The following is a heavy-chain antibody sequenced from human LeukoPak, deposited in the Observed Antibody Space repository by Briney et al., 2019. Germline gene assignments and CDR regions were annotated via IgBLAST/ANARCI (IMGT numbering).Heavy chain of an antibody. D-gene: IGHD4-17*01. V-gene: IGHV3-53*01. CDR1: GFTVSSNY. CDR3: ARLTVTTTSDYFDY. J-gene: IGHJ4*02. CDR2: IYSGDST. Sequence: PGGSLTLSCAASGFTVSSNYMSWVRQAPGKGLQCVSLIYSGDSTYYADSVKGRFTISRDKSKNTLSLQMNSLRAEDTAVYYCARLTVTTTSDYFDYWGQGTLVTVSP.